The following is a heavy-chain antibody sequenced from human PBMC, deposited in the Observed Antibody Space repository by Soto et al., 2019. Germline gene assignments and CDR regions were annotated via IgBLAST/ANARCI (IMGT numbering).Heavy chain of an antibody. CDR3: ARDQGPTMYNWFDP. Sequence: QVQLVESGGGVVQPGRSLRLSCAAYGFTFSSYAMHWVRQAPGKGLEWVAVRSYDGSNKYYADSVKGRFTISRDNSKNTLYLQMNSLRAEDTAVYYCARDQGPTMYNWFDPWGQGTLVTVSS. CDR1: GFTFSSYA. J-gene: IGHJ5*02. CDR2: RSYDGSNK. V-gene: IGHV3-30-3*01.